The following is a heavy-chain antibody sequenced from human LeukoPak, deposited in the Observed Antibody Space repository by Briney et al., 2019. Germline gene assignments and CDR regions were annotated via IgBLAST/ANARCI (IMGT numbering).Heavy chain of an antibody. CDR2: IYYSGST. CDR1: GGSISSGDYY. D-gene: IGHD3-10*01. CDR3: ARHYYGSGSYYSRDAFDI. Sequence: PSETLSLTCTVSGGSISSGDYYWSWIRQPPGKGLEWIGYIYYSGSTYYNPSLKSRVTISVDTSKNQFSLKLSSVTAADTAVYYCARHYYGSGSYYSRDAFDIWGQGTMVTVSS. V-gene: IGHV4-30-4*01. J-gene: IGHJ3*02.